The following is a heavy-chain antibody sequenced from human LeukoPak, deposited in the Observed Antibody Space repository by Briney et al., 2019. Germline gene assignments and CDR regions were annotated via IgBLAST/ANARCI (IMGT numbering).Heavy chain of an antibody. CDR3: ASGAYCGGDCYSGGDY. CDR1: GGTFSSYA. J-gene: IGHJ4*02. D-gene: IGHD2-21*02. CDR2: IIPILGIA. Sequence: ASVKVSFKASGGTFSSYAISWVRQAPGQGLEWMGRIIPILGIANYAQKFQGRVTITADKSMSTAYMELSSLRSEDTAAYYCASGAYCGGDCYSGGDYWGQGTLVTVSS. V-gene: IGHV1-69*04.